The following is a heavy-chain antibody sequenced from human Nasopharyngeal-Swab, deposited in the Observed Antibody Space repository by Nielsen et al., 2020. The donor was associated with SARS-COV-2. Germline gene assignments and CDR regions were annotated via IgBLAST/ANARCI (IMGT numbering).Heavy chain of an antibody. CDR2: VYYTGST. CDR3: ARAPHYTNGWYQFDT. D-gene: IGHD6-19*01. V-gene: IGHV4-59*01. Sequence: SETLSLTCTVSGGSISSFYWTWMRQPPGKGLEWIGYVYYTGSTRYNPSLKSRLTISVDTSKNQFSLKLTYMTAADTAVYFCARAPHYTNGWYQFDTWGQGTLVSVSS. CDR1: GGSISSFY. J-gene: IGHJ5*02.